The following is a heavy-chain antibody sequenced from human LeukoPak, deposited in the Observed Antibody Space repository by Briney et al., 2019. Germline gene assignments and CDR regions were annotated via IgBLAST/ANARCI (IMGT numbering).Heavy chain of an antibody. Sequence: SETLSLTCTVSGGSISTYYWSWIRQPPGKGLEWIGFMYYSGSTNYDPSLKSRVTMSGDTPKSQFSLKLSSVTAADTAVYYCARVDTGYYYFDYWGQGTLVIVSS. CDR3: ARVDTGYYYFDY. CDR1: GGSISTYY. CDR2: MYYSGST. V-gene: IGHV4-59*01. D-gene: IGHD5-18*01. J-gene: IGHJ4*02.